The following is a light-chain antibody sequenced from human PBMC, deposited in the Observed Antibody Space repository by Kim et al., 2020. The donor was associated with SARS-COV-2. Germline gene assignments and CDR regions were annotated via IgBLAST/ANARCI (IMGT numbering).Light chain of an antibody. CDR1: QSISNW. J-gene: IGKJ1*01. CDR2: DAS. V-gene: IGKV1-5*01. CDR3: QQYNSYSRT. Sequence: DIQMTQSPSTLSASVGDRVTITCRASQSISNWLAWYQQKPGKAPKLLIYDASNLESGVPSRFSGSGSGTEFTLTISSLQPDDFATYNCQQYNSYSRTFGQGTKVDIK.